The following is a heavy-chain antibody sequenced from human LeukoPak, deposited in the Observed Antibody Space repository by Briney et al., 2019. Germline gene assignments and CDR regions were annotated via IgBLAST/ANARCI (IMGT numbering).Heavy chain of an antibody. V-gene: IGHV1-69*13. CDR2: IIPFFGTA. CDR1: GYTFTSYG. CDR3: ARLDYFGSGLYYYMDV. Sequence: SVKVSCKASGYTFTSYGISWVRQAPGQGLEWMGGIIPFFGTANYAQKFQGRVTITADESTNTAYMELSSLRSEDTAVYYCARLDYFGSGLYYYMDVWGKGTTVTISS. J-gene: IGHJ6*03. D-gene: IGHD3-10*01.